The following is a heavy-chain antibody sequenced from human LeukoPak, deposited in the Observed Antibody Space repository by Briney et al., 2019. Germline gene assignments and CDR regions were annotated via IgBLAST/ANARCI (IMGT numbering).Heavy chain of an antibody. D-gene: IGHD6-19*01. J-gene: IGHJ3*02. CDR1: GFTFSSYE. CDR2: ISSSGSTI. Sequence: GGSLRLSCAASGFTFSSYEMNWVRQAPGKGLEWVSYISSSGSTIYYADSVKGRFTISRDNSKNTLYLQMNSLRAEDTAVYYCAKDSSQLIAVAGDDAFDIWGQGTMVTVSS. CDR3: AKDSSQLIAVAGDDAFDI. V-gene: IGHV3-48*03.